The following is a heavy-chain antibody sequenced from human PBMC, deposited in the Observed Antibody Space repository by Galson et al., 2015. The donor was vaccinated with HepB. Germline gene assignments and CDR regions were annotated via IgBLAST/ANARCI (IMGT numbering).Heavy chain of an antibody. D-gene: IGHD3-16*01. CDR1: GYNFTNYW. V-gene: IGHV5-10-1*01. CDR2: IDPSDSFT. CDR3: ARQGVSDY. J-gene: IGHJ4*02. Sequence: QSGAEVKKPGDSLSISCKGSGYNFTNYWINWVRQMPGKGLEWMGRIDPSDSFTNYSPSFRGVVTISADKSISTAYLQWSSLKASDTAIYFCARQGVSDYWGQGTLVTVSS.